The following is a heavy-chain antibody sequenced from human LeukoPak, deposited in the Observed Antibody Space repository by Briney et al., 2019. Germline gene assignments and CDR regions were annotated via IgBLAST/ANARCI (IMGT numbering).Heavy chain of an antibody. V-gene: IGHV3-74*01. CDR2: INSDGSWT. CDR1: GNYW. Sequence: GGSLRLSCAASGNYWMHWVRQAPGKGLVWASHINSDGSWTSYVDSVKGRFTISKDNAKNTVYLQMNNLRAEDTAVYYCVSFYETYWGRGTLATVSS. CDR3: VSFYETY. D-gene: IGHD2-2*01. J-gene: IGHJ4*02.